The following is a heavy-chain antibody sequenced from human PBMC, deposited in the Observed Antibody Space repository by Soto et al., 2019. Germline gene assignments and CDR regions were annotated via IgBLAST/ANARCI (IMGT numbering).Heavy chain of an antibody. J-gene: IGHJ5*02. D-gene: IGHD4-4*01. CDR1: GGSISSSSYY. V-gene: IGHV4-39*07. CDR3: ARGLVDYSNYVGLGWFDP. Sequence: NPSETLSLTCTVSGGSISSSSYYWGWIRQPPGKGLEWIGSIYYSGSTYYNPSLKSRVTISVDTSKNQFSLKLSSVTAADTAVYYCARGLVDYSNYVGLGWFDPWGQGTLVTVSS. CDR2: IYYSGST.